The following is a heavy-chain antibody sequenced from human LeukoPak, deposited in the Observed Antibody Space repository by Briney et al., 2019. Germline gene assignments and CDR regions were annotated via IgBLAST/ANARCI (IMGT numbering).Heavy chain of an antibody. J-gene: IGHJ5*02. CDR3: ARRLSGGAPRWFDP. CDR1: GGSISSHY. D-gene: IGHD2-21*01. V-gene: IGHV4-59*11. CDR2: IYYSGST. Sequence: SETLSPTCTVSGGSISSHYWSWIRQPPGKGLEWIGYIYYSGSTNYNPSLKSRVTISVDTSKNQFSLKLSSVTAADTAVYYCARRLSGGAPRWFDPWGQGTLVTVSS.